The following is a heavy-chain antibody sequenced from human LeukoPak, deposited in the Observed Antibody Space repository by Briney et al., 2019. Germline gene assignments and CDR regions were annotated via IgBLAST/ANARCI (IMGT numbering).Heavy chain of an antibody. D-gene: IGHD6-19*01. V-gene: IGHV1-2*02. CDR1: GYTFTGYY. CDR3: ARDFYSSGPTYGMDV. CDR2: IHPNSGAT. Sequence: ASVKVSCRASGYTFTGYYMHWVRQAPGQGLEWVGWIHPNSGATNLARKFQGRVTMTRDTSISTAYMELSRLTSDDTALYYCARDFYSSGPTYGMDVWGQGTTVAVSS. J-gene: IGHJ6*02.